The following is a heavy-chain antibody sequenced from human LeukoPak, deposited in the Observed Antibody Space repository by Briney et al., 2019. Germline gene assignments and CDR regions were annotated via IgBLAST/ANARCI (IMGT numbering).Heavy chain of an antibody. V-gene: IGHV4-59*11. Sequence: SETLSLTCTVSGGSISSHYWSWIRQPPGKGLEWIGYIYYSGSTNYNPSLKSRVTISVDTSKNQFSLKLSSVTAADTAVYYCARESTSSEFDYWGQGTLVPVSS. CDR2: IYYSGST. CDR1: GGSISSHY. D-gene: IGHD3-3*01. J-gene: IGHJ4*02. CDR3: ARESTSSEFDY.